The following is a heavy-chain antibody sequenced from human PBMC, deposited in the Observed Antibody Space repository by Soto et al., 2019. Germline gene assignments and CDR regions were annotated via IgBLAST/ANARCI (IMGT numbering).Heavy chain of an antibody. CDR1: GSSFSTYS. D-gene: IGHD4-17*01. V-gene: IGHV3-23*01. CDR2: LSGGGANT. J-gene: IGHJ4*02. Sequence: GSLLPSGAASGSSFSTYSMAWVRQAAGKGPQWVSVLSGGGANTFYIDSVRGRFTISVDIYRNTVFLQMDSLRVDDTAVYYCARWSGYADAWGRGTPVTVYS. CDR3: ARWSGYADA.